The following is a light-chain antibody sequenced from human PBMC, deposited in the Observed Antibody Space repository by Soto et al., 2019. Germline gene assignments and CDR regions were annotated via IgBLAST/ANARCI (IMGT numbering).Light chain of an antibody. Sequence: QSALTQPPSASGSPGQSVTISCTGTSSDVGGYNYVSWYQQHPGKAPKLMIYGVTKRPSGVPDRFSGSKSGYTASLTVSGLQAEDEADYYCSSYAGSNNVVFGGGTKVTVL. CDR2: GVT. V-gene: IGLV2-8*01. CDR1: SSDVGGYNY. J-gene: IGLJ2*01. CDR3: SSYAGSNNVV.